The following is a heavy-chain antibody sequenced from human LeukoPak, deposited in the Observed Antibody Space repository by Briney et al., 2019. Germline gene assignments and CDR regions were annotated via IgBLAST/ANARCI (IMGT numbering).Heavy chain of an antibody. CDR3: ASRRTIVGATTGWFDP. CDR2: IYHSGST. Sequence: SETLSLTCTVSGGSISSYYWSWIRQPPGKGLEWIGYIYHSGSTYYNPSLKSRVTISVDRSKNQFSLKLSSVTAADTAVYYRASRRTIVGATTGWFDPWGQGTLVTVSS. D-gene: IGHD1-26*01. J-gene: IGHJ5*02. CDR1: GGSISSYY. V-gene: IGHV4-59*12.